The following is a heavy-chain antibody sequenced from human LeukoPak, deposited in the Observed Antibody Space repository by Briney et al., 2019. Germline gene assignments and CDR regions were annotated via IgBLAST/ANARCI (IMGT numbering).Heavy chain of an antibody. J-gene: IGHJ3*02. Sequence: GGSLRLSCAASGFTFDDYGMSWVRQAPGKGLEWVSGINWNGGSTGYADSVKGRFTISRDNAKNSLYLQMNSLRAEDTALYYCARGPLDIVTTITLWEGAFDIWGQGTMVTVSS. CDR2: INWNGGST. V-gene: IGHV3-20*04. CDR3: ARGPLDIVTTITLWEGAFDI. D-gene: IGHD5-12*01. CDR1: GFTFDDYG.